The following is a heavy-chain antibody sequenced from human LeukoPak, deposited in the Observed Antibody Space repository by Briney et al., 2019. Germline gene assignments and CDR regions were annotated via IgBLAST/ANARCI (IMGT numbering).Heavy chain of an antibody. D-gene: IGHD4-23*01. CDR3: ARDLITVVAPGWYYYYGMDV. J-gene: IGHJ6*02. Sequence: PSETLSLTCTVSGGSISSGSYYWSWIRQPAGKGLEWIGRIYTSGSTNYNPSLKSRVTISVDTSKNQFSLKLSSVTAADTAVYYCARDLITVVAPGWYYYYGMDVWGQGTTVTVSS. CDR1: GGSISSGSYY. CDR2: IYTSGST. V-gene: IGHV4-61*02.